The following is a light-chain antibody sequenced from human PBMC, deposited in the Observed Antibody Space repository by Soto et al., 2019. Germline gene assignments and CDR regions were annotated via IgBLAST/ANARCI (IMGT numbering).Light chain of an antibody. CDR3: SSYTSNTTLV. Sequence: QSALTQPASVSESPGQSITISCTGTSSDIGDYNFVSWYQQHPGKAPQLMIYDVSYRPSGVSHRFPGSKSGNTASLTISWLQTEDEADYYCSSYTSNTTLVFGGGTKLTVL. J-gene: IGLJ2*01. CDR2: DVS. CDR1: SSDIGDYNF. V-gene: IGLV2-14*01.